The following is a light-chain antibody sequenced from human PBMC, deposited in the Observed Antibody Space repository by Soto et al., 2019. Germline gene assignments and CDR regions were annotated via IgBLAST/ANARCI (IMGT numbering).Light chain of an antibody. Sequence: QPVXXXXXSVSXAXXXXXXIXXXXSXXXIGAGYDVHWYQQLPGTAPKLLIYGNSNRPSGVPDRFSGSKSGTSASLAITGLQAEDEADYYCQSYDSSLSGYVFGTGTKLTVL. CDR2: GNS. J-gene: IGLJ1*01. CDR1: XXXIGAGYD. CDR3: QSYDSSLSGYV. V-gene: IGLV1-40*01.